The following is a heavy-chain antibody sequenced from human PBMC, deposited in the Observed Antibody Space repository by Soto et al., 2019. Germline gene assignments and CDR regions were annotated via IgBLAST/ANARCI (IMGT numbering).Heavy chain of an antibody. D-gene: IGHD4-17*01. V-gene: IGHV3-11*05. CDR3: ARDYGGYRFDP. CDR1: GFNFSDYY. J-gene: IGHJ5*02. Sequence: QVQLVESGGGLVKPGGSLRLSCAASGFNFSDYYMSWIRQAPGKGLEWVSYISSSSSYTNYADSVKGRFTISRDIAKNSLCLQMNSLRAEDTAVYYCARDYGGYRFDPWGQGTLVTVSS. CDR2: ISSSSSYT.